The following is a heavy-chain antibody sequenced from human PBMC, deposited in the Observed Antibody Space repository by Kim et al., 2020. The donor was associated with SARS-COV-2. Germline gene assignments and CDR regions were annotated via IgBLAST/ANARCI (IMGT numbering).Heavy chain of an antibody. CDR2: IRASSETT. J-gene: IGHJ4*02. V-gene: IGHV3-23*01. CDR3: AKDRGGSGWPVFDY. CDR1: GFTVGNNA. Sequence: GGSLRLSCAASGFTVGNNAMSWVRQAPGRGLEWVSTIRASSETTYYADSVDGRFTISRDSSRHTLYLQLYSLRADDTAVYYCAKDRGGSGWPVFDYWGQGALVTVSS. D-gene: IGHD6-19*01.